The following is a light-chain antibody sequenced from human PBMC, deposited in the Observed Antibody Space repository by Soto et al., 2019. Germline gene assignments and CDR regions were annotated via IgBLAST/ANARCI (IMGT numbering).Light chain of an antibody. Sequence: QSALTQPASVSVSPGQSITISCTGTSSDVGGYNYVSWYQQHPGKAPKLMIYDVTNRPSGVSNRFSGSKSGNTASLTISGLQAEDAADYSCSSDTISSTTLMFGGGTKLTVL. J-gene: IGLJ3*02. CDR3: SSDTISSTTLM. CDR1: SSDVGGYNY. V-gene: IGLV2-14*01. CDR2: DVT.